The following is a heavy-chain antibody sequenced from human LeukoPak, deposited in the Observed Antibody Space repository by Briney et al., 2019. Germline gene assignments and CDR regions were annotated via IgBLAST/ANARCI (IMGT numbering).Heavy chain of an antibody. Sequence: GGSLRLSCAASGFTLSSYSMNWVRQAPGKGLEWVSCISSSSSYIYYADSVKGRFTISRDNAKKSLYLQMNSLRAEDTAVYYCAREMVRGVMNYWGQGTLVTVSS. D-gene: IGHD3-10*01. CDR2: ISSSSSYI. V-gene: IGHV3-21*01. CDR1: GFTLSSYS. J-gene: IGHJ4*02. CDR3: AREMVRGVMNY.